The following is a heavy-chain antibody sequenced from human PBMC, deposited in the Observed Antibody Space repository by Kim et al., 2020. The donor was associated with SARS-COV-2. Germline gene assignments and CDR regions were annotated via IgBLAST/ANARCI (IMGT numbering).Heavy chain of an antibody. J-gene: IGHJ6*02. CDR2: ISGSGGST. V-gene: IGHV3-23*01. CDR1: GFVFSNYA. CDR3: AKSPGEYYYYYGLDV. Sequence: GGSLRLSCAASGFVFSNYAMTWVRQAPGKGLEWVSAISGSGGSTYYADSVRGRFTISRDNSKNTLYLQMNTLSVEDTAVCYCAKSPGEYYYYYGLDVWG. D-gene: IGHD3-10*01.